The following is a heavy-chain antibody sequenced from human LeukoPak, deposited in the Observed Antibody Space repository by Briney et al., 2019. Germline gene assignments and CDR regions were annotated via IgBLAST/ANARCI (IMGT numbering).Heavy chain of an antibody. CDR3: AKDRAWGIAAAGTNSFDY. D-gene: IGHD6-13*01. CDR1: GFTFSSYA. Sequence: GGSLRLSCAASGFTFSSYAMSWVRQAPGKGLEWVSAISGSGGSTYYADSVKGRFTISRDNSKNTLYLQMNGLRAEDTAVYYCAKDRAWGIAAAGTNSFDYWGQGTLVTVSS. CDR2: ISGSGGST. V-gene: IGHV3-23*01. J-gene: IGHJ4*02.